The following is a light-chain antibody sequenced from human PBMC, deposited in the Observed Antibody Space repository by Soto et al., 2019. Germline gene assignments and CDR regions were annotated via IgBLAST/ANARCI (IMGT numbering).Light chain of an antibody. Sequence: VMTQFPATLSVSPGERATFSCRASQSVTFYLAWYQQKHGQAPRLLIYHASTRATGVPARFSGSGSGTEFTLTISSVQSEDFAVYCWQHCYTWPPGFGHGTRLEI. CDR2: HAS. V-gene: IGKV3-15*01. CDR1: QSVTFY. J-gene: IGKJ5*01. CDR3: QHCYTWPPG.